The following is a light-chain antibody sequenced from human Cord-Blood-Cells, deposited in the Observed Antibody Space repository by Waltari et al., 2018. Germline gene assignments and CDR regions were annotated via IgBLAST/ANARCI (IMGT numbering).Light chain of an antibody. CDR3: CSYAGSYTWV. V-gene: IGLV2-11*01. Sequence: QSALTQPRSVSGSPGQSVTISCTGTSSDVGGYNYLSWYQQHPDKAPKLMIYDVSSRPSGVPDRFSGSKSGSTASLTISGLQADDEADYYSCSYAGSYTWVFGGGTKLTVL. CDR2: DVS. CDR1: SSDVGGYNY. J-gene: IGLJ3*02.